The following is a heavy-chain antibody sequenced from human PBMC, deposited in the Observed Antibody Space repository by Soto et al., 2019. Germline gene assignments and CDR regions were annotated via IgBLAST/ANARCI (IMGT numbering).Heavy chain of an antibody. V-gene: IGHV3-9*01. D-gene: IGHD4-17*01. J-gene: IGHJ6*02. CDR3: AKSQGGYGGNSDYYGMDV. CDR1: GFTFDDYA. CDR2: ISWNSGRI. Sequence: EVQLVESGGGLTQPGRSLRLSCVASGFTFDDYAMHWVRQAPGKGLEWVSDISWNSGRIGYADSVKGRFTISRDNAKNYLYLQMNSLIAEDTALYYCAKSQGGYGGNSDYYGMDVWGQGTTVTVSS.